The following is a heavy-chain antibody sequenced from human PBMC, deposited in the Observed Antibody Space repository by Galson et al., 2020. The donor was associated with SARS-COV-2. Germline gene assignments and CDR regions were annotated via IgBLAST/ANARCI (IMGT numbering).Heavy chain of an antibody. CDR3: AKVGKYCSLGKCYQSEN. CDR2: ISGGGGST. V-gene: IGHV3-23*01. CDR1: GFTFSTYA. Sequence: PGGSLRLSCGVSGFTFSTYAMTWIRQAPGKGLEWVATISGGGGSTFFADSAKGRFSISRDNSKYEVYLQMNSLRADDTARYYCAKVGKYCSLGKCYQSENWGQGTPVTVSS. D-gene: IGHD2-15*01. J-gene: IGHJ4*02.